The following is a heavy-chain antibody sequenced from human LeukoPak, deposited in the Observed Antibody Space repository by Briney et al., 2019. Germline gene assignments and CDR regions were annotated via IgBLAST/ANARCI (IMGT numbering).Heavy chain of an antibody. V-gene: IGHV4-34*01. CDR1: GGSFSVHF. J-gene: IGHJ5*02. Sequence: SETLSLTCGVSGGSFSVHFWSWIRQTPGKGLEWIGEVNHGGSTNYNPSLKTRVTISLDSSTSKTQFSLKLKLSSMTAADTGVYYCARGHDILAHSSWFDPSGQGTLVTVST. D-gene: IGHD3-9*01. CDR3: ARGHDILAHSSWFDP. CDR2: VNHGGST.